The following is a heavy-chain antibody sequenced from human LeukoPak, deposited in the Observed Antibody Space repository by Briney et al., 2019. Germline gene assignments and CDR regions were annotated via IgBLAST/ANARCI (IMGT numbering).Heavy chain of an antibody. CDR3: AREGVAVAGKGFDYYYGMDV. V-gene: IGHV4-31*03. D-gene: IGHD6-19*01. Sequence: PSETLSLTCTVSGGSISSGGYYWSWIRQHPGKGLEWIGYFYYSGSTYYNPSLKSRVTISVDTSKNQFSLKLSSVTAADTAVYYCAREGVAVAGKGFDYYYGMDVWGQGTTVTVSS. J-gene: IGHJ6*02. CDR2: FYYSGST. CDR1: GGSISSGGYY.